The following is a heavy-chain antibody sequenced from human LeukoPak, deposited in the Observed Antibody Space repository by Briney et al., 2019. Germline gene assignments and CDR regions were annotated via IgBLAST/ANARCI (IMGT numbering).Heavy chain of an antibody. J-gene: IGHJ4*02. CDR1: GGSISSSSYY. CDR3: ARDRGYYDSSGYYNRAYYFDY. D-gene: IGHD3-22*01. V-gene: IGHV4-39*07. Sequence: WETLCLTCAVSGGSISSSSYYWGWIRQPPGLGLEWIGRIYSSGNTNYNPSLKSRVTMSIDTSKNQFSLKLSSVAAADTAIYYCARDRGYYDSSGYYNRAYYFDYWGQRNPFSASS. CDR2: IYSSGNT.